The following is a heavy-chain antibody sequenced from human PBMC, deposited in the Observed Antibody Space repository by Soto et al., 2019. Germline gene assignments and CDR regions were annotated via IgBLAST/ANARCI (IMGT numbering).Heavy chain of an antibody. J-gene: IGHJ4*02. V-gene: IGHV1-18*01. CDR2: ISAYNGNT. CDR3: ASGLPPVDY. Sequence: QVQLVQSGAEVKKPGASVKVSCKASGYTFTSYAISWVRQAPGQGLEWMGWISAYNGNTNYAQKLQGRVTMTTDTSTSPAHMEPRNLRSDGTAVDYCASGLPPVDYWGQGTLVTVSS. CDR1: GYTFTSYA.